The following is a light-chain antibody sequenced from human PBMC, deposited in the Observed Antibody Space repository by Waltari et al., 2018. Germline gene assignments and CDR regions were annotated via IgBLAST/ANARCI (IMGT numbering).Light chain of an antibody. CDR3: MQGTHWPYT. V-gene: IGKV2-30*02. CDR2: RVS. J-gene: IGKJ2*01. Sequence: DVVMTQSPLSLPVTPGQAASISCKSSQSLVHSDGNTHLNWFQQRPGPSPRRLIYRVSNRDSGVPDRFSGSGSGTDFTLKISRVEAEDVGVYYCMQGTHWPYTFGQGTKLDIK. CDR1: QSLVHSDGNTH.